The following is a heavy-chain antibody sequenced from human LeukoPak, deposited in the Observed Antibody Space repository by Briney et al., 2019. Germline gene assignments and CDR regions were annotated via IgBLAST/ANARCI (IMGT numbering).Heavy chain of an antibody. CDR1: GFTFSSYA. D-gene: IGHD6-13*01. J-gene: IGHJ4*02. Sequence: GCLRLSCAASGFTFSSYAMSWVRQAPGKGLEWVSAISGSGGSTYYADSVKGRFTISRDNSKNTLSLQMNSLRAEDTAVYYCASHGYSSSWYFDYWGQGTLVTVSS. CDR3: ASHGYSSSWYFDY. CDR2: ISGSGGST. V-gene: IGHV3-23*01.